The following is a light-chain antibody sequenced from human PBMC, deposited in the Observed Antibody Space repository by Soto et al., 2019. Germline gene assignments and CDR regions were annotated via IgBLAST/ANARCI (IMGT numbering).Light chain of an antibody. Sequence: EFVLTQSPGTLSLSPWERATLSCRASQTVRNNYLAWYQQKPGQAPRLLIYDASSRATGIPDRFSGSGSGTDFTLTISSLEPEDFAVYYCQQRSNWPTFGQGTRLEIK. CDR2: DAS. CDR3: QQRSNWPT. J-gene: IGKJ5*01. CDR1: QTVRNNY. V-gene: IGKV3D-20*02.